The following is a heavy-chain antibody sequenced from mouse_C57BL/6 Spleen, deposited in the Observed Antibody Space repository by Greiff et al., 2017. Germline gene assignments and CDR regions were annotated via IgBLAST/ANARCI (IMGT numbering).Heavy chain of an antibody. J-gene: IGHJ2*01. D-gene: IGHD1-1*01. V-gene: IGHV6-3*01. CDR2: IRLKSDNYAT. Sequence: DVQLQESGGGLVQPGGSMKLSCVASGFTFSNYWMNWVRQSPEKGLEWVAQIRLKSDNYATHYAESVKGRFTISRDDSKSSVYLQMNNLRADDTGIYYCTADYYYGSSYYFDYWGQGTTLTVSS. CDR1: GFTFSNYW. CDR3: TADYYYGSSYYFDY.